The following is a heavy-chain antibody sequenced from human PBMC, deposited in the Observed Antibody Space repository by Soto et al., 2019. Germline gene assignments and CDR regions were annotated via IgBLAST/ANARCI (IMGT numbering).Heavy chain of an antibody. J-gene: IGHJ3*01. CDR3: AVSYYAILTGNFACDT. D-gene: IGHD3-9*01. CDR1: GGASMRHFY. V-gene: IGHV4-59*01. CDR2: ISDSGNS. Sequence: SETLSLTCTVSGGASMRHFYWSWIRQPPGKALEWLGYISDSGNSNYNPSLKSRVTMPVDKSRSQFSLDLSSVTAADTAVYFCAVSYYAILTGNFACDTWCLGTMVTVS.